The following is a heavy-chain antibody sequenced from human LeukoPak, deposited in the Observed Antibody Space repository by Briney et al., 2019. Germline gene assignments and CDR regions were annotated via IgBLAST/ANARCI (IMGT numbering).Heavy chain of an antibody. CDR3: ASTIWFGELGY. D-gene: IGHD3-10*01. J-gene: IGHJ4*02. V-gene: IGHV4-39*07. CDR1: GGSISSSSYY. CDR2: IYYSGST. Sequence: SETLSLTCTVSGGSISSSSYYWGWIRQPPGKGLEWIGSIYYSGSTYYNPSLKSRVTISVDTSKNQFSLKLSSVTAADTAVYYCASTIWFGELGYWGQGTLVTVSS.